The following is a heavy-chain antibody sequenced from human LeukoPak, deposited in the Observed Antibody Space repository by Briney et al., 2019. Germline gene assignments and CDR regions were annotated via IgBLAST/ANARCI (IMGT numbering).Heavy chain of an antibody. CDR1: GFTFSSYA. J-gene: IGHJ4*02. Sequence: GRSLRLSCAASGFTFSSYAIHWVRQAPGKGLGWVAVISYDGSSKYYADSVKGRFTISRDNSKNTLYLQMNSLRAADTAVYYCARDRSSYEYYFDYWGQGTLVTVSS. CDR2: ISYDGSSK. CDR3: ARDRSSYEYYFDY. V-gene: IGHV3-30-3*01. D-gene: IGHD5-12*01.